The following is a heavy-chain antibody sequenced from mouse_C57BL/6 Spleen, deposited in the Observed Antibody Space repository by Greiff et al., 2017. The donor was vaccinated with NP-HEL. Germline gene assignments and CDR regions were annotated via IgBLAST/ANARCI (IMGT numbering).Heavy chain of an antibody. CDR2: IYPGDGDT. V-gene: IGHV1-80*01. Sequence: QVQLQQSGAELVKPGASVKISCKASGYAFSSYWMNWVKQRPGKGLEWIGQIYPGDGDTNYNGKFKGKATLTADKSSSTTYMQLSSLTSEDSAVYFCARWGRTTNFDYWGQGTTLTVSS. CDR3: ARWGRTTNFDY. D-gene: IGHD1-1*01. J-gene: IGHJ2*01. CDR1: GYAFSSYW.